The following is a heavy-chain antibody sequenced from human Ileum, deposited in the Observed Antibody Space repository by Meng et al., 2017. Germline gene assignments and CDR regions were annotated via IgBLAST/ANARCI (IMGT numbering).Heavy chain of an antibody. J-gene: IGHJ4*02. CDR2: INTNSGNP. CDR1: GYTFTTYA. Sequence: QVQRVQAGSELKKPGASVKVSCKASGYTFTTYAMNWVRQAPGQGLEWMGWINTNSGNPTYAQGFTGRFVFSLETSVSTAYLQISSLKAEDTAVYYCARRDNQGPGFGVDYWGQGTLVTVSS. V-gene: IGHV7-4-1*02. CDR3: ARRDNQGPGFGVDY. D-gene: IGHD3-10*01.